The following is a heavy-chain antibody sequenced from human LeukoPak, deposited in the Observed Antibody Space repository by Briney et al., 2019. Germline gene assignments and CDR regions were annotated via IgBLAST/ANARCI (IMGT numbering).Heavy chain of an antibody. CDR3: AKDMGGLFAKNYLDY. CDR2: LRKDATYS. V-gene: IGHV3-30*02. D-gene: IGHD2-21*01. J-gene: IGHJ4*02. Sequence: PGGSLRLACAASGFPFSSYGMYWVSQTPDKGLQWVAYLRKDATYSNYAGSVRGRFTISRDNSKNTVYLQMSSLRAEDTAVYYCAKDMGGLFAKNYLDYCGQGTLITVSS. CDR1: GFPFSSYG.